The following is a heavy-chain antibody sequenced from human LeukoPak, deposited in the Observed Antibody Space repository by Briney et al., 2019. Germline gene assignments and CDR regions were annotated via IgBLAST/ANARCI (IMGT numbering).Heavy chain of an antibody. CDR2: ISPSGGST. V-gene: IGHV1-46*01. Sequence: ASVKVSCKASGYTFTTYYIHWVRQAPGQGLEWMGIISPSGGSTTYAQKFQDRVTMTRDTSTSTVYMELSSLRSEDTAVYYCARVTRLLYFDYWGQGTLVTVSS. CDR1: GYTFTTYY. D-gene: IGHD1-26*01. J-gene: IGHJ4*02. CDR3: ARVTRLLYFDY.